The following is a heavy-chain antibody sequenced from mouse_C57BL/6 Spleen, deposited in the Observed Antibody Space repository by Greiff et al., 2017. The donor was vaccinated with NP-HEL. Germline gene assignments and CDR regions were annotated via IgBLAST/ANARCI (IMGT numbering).Heavy chain of an antibody. CDR1: GYTFTSYW. V-gene: IGHV1-53*01. D-gene: IGHD2-10*01. CDR2: INPSNGGT. Sequence: QVQLQQPGTELVKPGASVKLSCKASGYTFTSYWMHWVKQRPGQGLEWIGNINPSNGGTNYNEKFKSKATLTGDKSTSTAYMHLSSLTSAYSAVYYCASPLSYTGYAMDYGGQGTSVTVSS. J-gene: IGHJ4*01. CDR3: ASPLSYTGYAMDY.